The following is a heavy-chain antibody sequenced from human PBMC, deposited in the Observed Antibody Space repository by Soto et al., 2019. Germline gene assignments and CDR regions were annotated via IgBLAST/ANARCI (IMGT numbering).Heavy chain of an antibody. J-gene: IGHJ4*02. CDR2: ISGSGVST. V-gene: IGHV3-23*01. Sequence: PGGSLRLSCAASGFIFSSYAMNWVRQTPGKGLEWVSGISGSGVSTYYADSVKGRFSISRDNSKNTLYLQMNSLRAEDTAIYYCVKVRGGCYTYYFDYWGQGTLVTVSS. CDR1: GFIFSSYA. CDR3: VKVRGGCYTYYFDY. D-gene: IGHD3-10*01.